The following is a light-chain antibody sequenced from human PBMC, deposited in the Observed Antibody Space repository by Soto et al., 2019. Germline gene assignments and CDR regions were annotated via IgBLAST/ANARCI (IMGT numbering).Light chain of an antibody. CDR1: ESISGW. Sequence: DIQMTQSPSTLSASVGDRVTITCRASESISGWLAWYQQKPGKAPKLVIFKASTLESGAPSRFSGSGSGTEFTLSISSLHPDDFATYYCQQYNSYPRTFVQGTKVEIK. J-gene: IGKJ1*01. CDR2: KAS. V-gene: IGKV1-5*03. CDR3: QQYNSYPRT.